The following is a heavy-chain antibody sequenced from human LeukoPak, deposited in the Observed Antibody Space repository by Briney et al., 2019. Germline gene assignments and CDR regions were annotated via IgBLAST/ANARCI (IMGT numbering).Heavy chain of an antibody. CDR1: GGSISSYY. J-gene: IGHJ4*02. CDR3: ARVPRYSGSRPGYYFDY. Sequence: PSETLSLTCTVSGGSISSYYWSWTRQPPGKGLEWIGYIYYSGSTNYNPSLKSRVTISVDTSKNQFSLKLSPLTAADTAVYYCARVPRYSGSRPGYYFDYWGQGTLVTASS. CDR2: IYYSGST. V-gene: IGHV4-59*01. D-gene: IGHD1-26*01.